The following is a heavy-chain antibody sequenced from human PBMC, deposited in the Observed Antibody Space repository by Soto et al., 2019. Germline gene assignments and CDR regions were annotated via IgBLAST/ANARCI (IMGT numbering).Heavy chain of an antibody. D-gene: IGHD1-1*01. V-gene: IGHV3-72*01. CDR1: GFTFSDHY. CDR3: ARVATGTPMDV. Sequence: EVQLVESGGGLDQPGGSLRLSCAASGFTFSDHYMDWVRQAPGKGLEWVGRTRNKANSYTTEYAASVKGRFTISRDDSKNSLYLQMNSLKTEDTAVYYCARVATGTPMDVWGQGTTVTVSS. CDR2: TRNKANSYTT. J-gene: IGHJ6*02.